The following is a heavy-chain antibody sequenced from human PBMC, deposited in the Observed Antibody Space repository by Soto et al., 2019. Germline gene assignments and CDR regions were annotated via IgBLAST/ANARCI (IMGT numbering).Heavy chain of an antibody. V-gene: IGHV3-74*01. CDR3: ASGSEGQLGLDY. D-gene: IGHD6-6*01. Sequence: GGSLRLSCAASGFTFSSYWMHWVRQAPGKGLVWVSRINSDGSSTSYADSVKGRFTISRDNAKNTLYLQMNSLRAEDTAVYYCASGSEGQLGLDYWGQGTLVTVSS. J-gene: IGHJ4*02. CDR2: INSDGSST. CDR1: GFTFSSYW.